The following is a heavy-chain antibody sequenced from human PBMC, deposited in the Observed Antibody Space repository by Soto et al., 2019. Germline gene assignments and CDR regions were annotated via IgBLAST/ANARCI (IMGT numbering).Heavy chain of an antibody. CDR1: GFTFSSYA. V-gene: IGHV3-30-3*01. J-gene: IGHJ4*02. Sequence: QVQLVESGGGVVQPGRSLRLSCAASGFTFSSYAMHWVRQAPGKGLEWVAVISYDGSNKYYADSVKGRFTISRDHSKNTLYLPMNSLRAEDTAVYYCARFTGCSGGSCYSYFDYWGQGALVTVS. CDR3: ARFTGCSGGSCYSYFDY. CDR2: ISYDGSNK. D-gene: IGHD2-15*01.